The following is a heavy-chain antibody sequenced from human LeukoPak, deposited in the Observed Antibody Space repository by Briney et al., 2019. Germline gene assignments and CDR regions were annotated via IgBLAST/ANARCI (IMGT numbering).Heavy chain of an antibody. Sequence: GGSLRLSCTASGFTFNSFWMHWVRHVPGKGLEWVSRLNIDGTRATYAEFVEGRFTVSRDNTKNMVWLQMNSLRVDDTAVYYCARGIYGDPPAIDQWGQGTLVTVSS. D-gene: IGHD4-17*01. CDR1: GFTFNSFW. CDR3: ARGIYGDPPAIDQ. CDR2: LNIDGTRA. V-gene: IGHV3-74*01. J-gene: IGHJ4*02.